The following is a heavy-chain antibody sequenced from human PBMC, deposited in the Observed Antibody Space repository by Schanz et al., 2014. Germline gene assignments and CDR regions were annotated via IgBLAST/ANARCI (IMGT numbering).Heavy chain of an antibody. CDR2: INAGTGNT. J-gene: IGHJ4*02. Sequence: QVQLVQSGAEAKKPGASVKVSCKASGYSFISHAIHWVRQAPGQRLEWMGWINAGTGNTEYSQKFQGRVTITRDTLASTTYMEVSSLTSEYTAVHYRARGRGFYDYWGQGTLVTVSS. CDR1: GYSFISHA. V-gene: IGHV1-3*01. D-gene: IGHD3-10*01. CDR3: ARGRGFYDY.